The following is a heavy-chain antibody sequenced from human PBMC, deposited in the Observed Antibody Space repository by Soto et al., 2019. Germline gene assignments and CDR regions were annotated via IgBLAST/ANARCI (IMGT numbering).Heavy chain of an antibody. D-gene: IGHD4-17*01. CDR1: GFTFTSSA. J-gene: IGHJ3*02. V-gene: IGHV1-58*02. Sequence: SVKVSCKASGFTFTSSAMQWVRQARGQRLEWIGWIVVGSGNTNYAQKFQERVTITRDMSTSTAYMELSSLRSEDTAVYYCAAEDYGDYVQAFDIWGQGTMVTVS. CDR3: AAEDYGDYVQAFDI. CDR2: IVVGSGNT.